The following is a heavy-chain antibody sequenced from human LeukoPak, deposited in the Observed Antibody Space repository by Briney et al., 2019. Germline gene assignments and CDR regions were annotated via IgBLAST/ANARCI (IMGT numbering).Heavy chain of an antibody. Sequence: GGSLRLSCTASGFSSSSYWMHWVRQVPGKGLEWVSCLNSDGTRISYADSVKGRFTISRDNANNTLYLQMTSLRVEDTAVYYCVRDGLLWYGGATWGQGTMVTVSS. V-gene: IGHV3-74*01. CDR1: GFSSSSYW. D-gene: IGHD2-21*01. J-gene: IGHJ3*01. CDR2: LNSDGTRI. CDR3: VRDGLLWYGGAT.